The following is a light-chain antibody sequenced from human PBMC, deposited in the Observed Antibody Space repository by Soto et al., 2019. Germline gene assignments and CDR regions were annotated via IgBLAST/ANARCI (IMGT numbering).Light chain of an antibody. J-gene: IGKJ1*01. Sequence: AIQMTQSPSSLSASVGDRVTITCRASQGIRNDLGWYQQKPGKAPKLLIYAASSLQSGVPSRFSGSGSGTDFTLTISSLQPEDFATYYCQQYGNSVRTFGQGTKVDIK. CDR2: AAS. CDR3: QQYGNSVRT. V-gene: IGKV1-6*01. CDR1: QGIRND.